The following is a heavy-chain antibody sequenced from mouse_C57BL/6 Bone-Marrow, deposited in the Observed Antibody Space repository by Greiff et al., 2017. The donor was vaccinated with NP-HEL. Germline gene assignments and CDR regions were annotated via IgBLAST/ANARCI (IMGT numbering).Heavy chain of an antibody. CDR1: GYTFTDYY. J-gene: IGHJ3*01. CDR2: IYPGSGNT. CDR3: ARGGCYRFAY. V-gene: IGHV1-76*01. D-gene: IGHD2-12*01. Sequence: VQLQQSGAELVRPGASVKLSCKASGYTFTDYYINWVKQWPGQGLEWIARIYPGSGNTYYNEPFKGTATMTSEKSSSTAYIQLSSLTSEDSAVYFCARGGCYRFAYWGQGTLVTVSA.